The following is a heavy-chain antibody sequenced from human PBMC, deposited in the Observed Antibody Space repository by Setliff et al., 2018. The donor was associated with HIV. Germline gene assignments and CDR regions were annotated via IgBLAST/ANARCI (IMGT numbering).Heavy chain of an antibody. CDR1: GFTFSRYW. J-gene: IGHJ4*02. Sequence: GGSLRLSCVASGFTFSRYWTSWVRQAPGKGLELVANIKEDGSVTNYVDSVKGRFTISRDNAKNLVFLQMSSLRAEDTAAYYCARDPGSSSFDYWGQGTPVTVSS. V-gene: IGHV3-7*03. CDR2: IKEDGSVT. D-gene: IGHD6-19*01. CDR3: ARDPGSSSFDY.